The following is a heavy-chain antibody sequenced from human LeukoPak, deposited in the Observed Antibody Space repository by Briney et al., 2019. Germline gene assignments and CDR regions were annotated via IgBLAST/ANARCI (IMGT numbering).Heavy chain of an antibody. CDR1: GGSFSGYY. V-gene: IGHV4-34*01. D-gene: IGHD3-22*01. J-gene: IGHJ4*02. CDR2: INHSGST. CDR3: ARVSYYDSSGNRGAFDY. Sequence: SETLSLTCAVYGGSFSGYYWSWIRQPPGKELEWIGEINHSGSTNYNPSLKSRVTISVDKSKNQFSLKLSSVTAADTAVYYCARVSYYDSSGNRGAFDYWGQGTLVTVSS.